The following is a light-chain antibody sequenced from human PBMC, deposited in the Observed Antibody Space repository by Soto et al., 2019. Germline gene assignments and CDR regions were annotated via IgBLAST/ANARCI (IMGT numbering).Light chain of an antibody. CDR3: CSYAGSNTYV. Sequence: QSALTQPASVSGSPGQSITISCTGTSSDVGRYHLVSWYQQHPGKAPKLMIYEGSKRPSGVSNRFSGSKSGSTASLTISGLQAEDEADYYCCSYAGSNTYVFGTGTKVTVL. V-gene: IGLV2-23*01. CDR2: EGS. J-gene: IGLJ1*01. CDR1: SSDVGRYHL.